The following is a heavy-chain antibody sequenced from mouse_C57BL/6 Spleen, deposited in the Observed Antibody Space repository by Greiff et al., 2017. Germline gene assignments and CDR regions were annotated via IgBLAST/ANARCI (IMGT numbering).Heavy chain of an antibody. J-gene: IGHJ2*01. Sequence: EVQLVESGPGLVKPSQSLSLTCSVTGYSITSGYYWNWIRQFPGNKLEWMGYINYDGSNNYNPSLKNRISITRDTSKNTFFLELNSVTTEDTATYYCASNSDYWGQGTTLTVSS. CDR2: INYDGSN. D-gene: IGHD1-3*01. V-gene: IGHV3-6*01. CDR1: GYSITSGYY. CDR3: ASNSDY.